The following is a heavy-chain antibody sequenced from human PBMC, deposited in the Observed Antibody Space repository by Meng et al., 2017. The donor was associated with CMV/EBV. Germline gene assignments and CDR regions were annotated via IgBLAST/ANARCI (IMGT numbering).Heavy chain of an antibody. CDR1: GFTFDDYA. CDR2: ISWNSGSI. J-gene: IGHJ6*02. V-gene: IGHV3-9*01. CDR3: AKDIGYGGNSLYGMDV. Sequence: GGSLRLSCAASGFTFDDYARHWVRQAPGKGLEWVSGISWNSGSIGYADSVKGRFTISRDTAKNSLYLQMNSLRAEDTALYYCAKDIGYGGNSLYGMDVWGQGTTVTVSS. D-gene: IGHD4-23*01.